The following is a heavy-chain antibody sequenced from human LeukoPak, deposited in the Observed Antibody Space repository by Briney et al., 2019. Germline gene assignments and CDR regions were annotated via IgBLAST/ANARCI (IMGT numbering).Heavy chain of an antibody. D-gene: IGHD3/OR15-3a*01. CDR2: IYYSGNT. CDR1: GVSISRSKSY. Sequence: PSETLSLTCTVSGVSISRSKSYWGWIRQPPGKGREWIGSIYYSGNTYYSASLKSQVSISIDTSKNQFSLTLTSVTAADTAVYYCARQTGSGLFILPGGQGTLVTVSS. V-gene: IGHV4-39*01. J-gene: IGHJ4*02. CDR3: ARQTGSGLFILP.